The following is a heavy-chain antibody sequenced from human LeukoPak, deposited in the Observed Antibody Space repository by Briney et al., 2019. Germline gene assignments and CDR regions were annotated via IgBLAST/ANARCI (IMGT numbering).Heavy chain of an antibody. V-gene: IGHV3-30*02. Sequence: GGSLRLSCAASGFTFSSYGMHWVRQAPGKGLEWVAFIRYDGSNKYYADSVKGRFTISRDNSKNTLYLQMNSLRAEDTAVYYCAKDDSGQGYCSGDSCPIGNFDYWGQGTLVAVSS. CDR3: AKDDSGQGYCSGDSCPIGNFDY. CDR1: GFTFSSYG. J-gene: IGHJ4*02. CDR2: IRYDGSNK. D-gene: IGHD2-15*01.